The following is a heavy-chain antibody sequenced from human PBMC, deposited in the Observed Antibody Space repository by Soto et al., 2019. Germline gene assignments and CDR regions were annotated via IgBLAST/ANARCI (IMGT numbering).Heavy chain of an antibody. Sequence: SETLSLTYTVSGGSISSYYWSWIRQPPGKGLEWIGYIYYSGSTNYNPSLKSRVTISVDTSKNQFSLKLSSVTAADTAVYYCARAPRGNYGYPSYFDYWGQGTLVTAPQ. CDR3: ARAPRGNYGYPSYFDY. D-gene: IGHD3-10*01. V-gene: IGHV4-59*01. CDR2: IYYSGST. CDR1: GGSISSYY. J-gene: IGHJ4*02.